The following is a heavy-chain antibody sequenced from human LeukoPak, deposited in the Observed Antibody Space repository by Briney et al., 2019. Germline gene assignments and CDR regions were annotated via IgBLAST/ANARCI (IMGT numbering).Heavy chain of an antibody. Sequence: PSETLSLTCTVSGGSISSYYWSWLRQPPGKGMEWVGYIFFSCSPTHNPSLKSRVTISVDTSMIQFSLKLSSVTAADTAVYYCARGRIAARPYYYYYMDVWGKGTTVTVSS. CDR1: GGSISSYY. CDR3: ARGRIAARPYYYYYMDV. J-gene: IGHJ6*03. CDR2: IFFSCSP. V-gene: IGHV4-59*01. D-gene: IGHD6-6*01.